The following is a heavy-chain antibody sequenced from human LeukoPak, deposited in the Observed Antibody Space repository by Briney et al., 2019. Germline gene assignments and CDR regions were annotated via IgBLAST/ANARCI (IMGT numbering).Heavy chain of an antibody. Sequence: GGSLRLSCAASGFTFSSYSMNWVRQAPGKGLEWVSSISSSSSYIYYADSVKGRFTISRDNAKNSLYLQMNSLRAEDTAVYYCARIDIVGVTYYFDYWGQGTLATVSS. D-gene: IGHD1-26*01. CDR2: ISSSSSYI. J-gene: IGHJ4*02. V-gene: IGHV3-21*06. CDR1: GFTFSSYS. CDR3: ARIDIVGVTYYFDY.